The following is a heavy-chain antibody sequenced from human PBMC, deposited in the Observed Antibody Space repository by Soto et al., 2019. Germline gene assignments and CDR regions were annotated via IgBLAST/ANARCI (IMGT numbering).Heavy chain of an antibody. V-gene: IGHV1-18*01. D-gene: IGHD2-8*01. Sequence: ASVKVSCKASGYTFTSYGISWVRQAPGQGLEWMGWIIAYNGNANYAQKFQGRVTITADKSTSTAYMELSSLRSEDTAVYYCARSDTNGVDYENYYYYYYMDVWGKGTTVTVSS. CDR1: GYTFTSYG. CDR2: IIAYNGNA. J-gene: IGHJ6*03. CDR3: ARSDTNGVDYENYYYYYYMDV.